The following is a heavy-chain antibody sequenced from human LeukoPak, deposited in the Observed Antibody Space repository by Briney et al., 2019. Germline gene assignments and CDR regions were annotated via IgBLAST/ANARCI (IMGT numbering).Heavy chain of an antibody. CDR1: GGSFSGHY. CDR3: ARPRYGSGSLDS. V-gene: IGHV4-34*01. Sequence: PSETLSLTCAVYGGSFSGHYWTWIRQPPGKGLEWIGEINHSGGTTYNPSLNSRVTISVDTSKNQFSLRLRSVTAADTAVYYCARPRYGSGSLDSWGQGTLVTVSS. D-gene: IGHD3-10*01. J-gene: IGHJ4*02. CDR2: INHSGGT.